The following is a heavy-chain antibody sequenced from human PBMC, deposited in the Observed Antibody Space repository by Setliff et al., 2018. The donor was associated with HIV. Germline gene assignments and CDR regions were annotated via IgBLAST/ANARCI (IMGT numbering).Heavy chain of an antibody. D-gene: IGHD3-3*01. CDR3: AKDFWSGYQYYFDY. CDR2: ISYSGSTI. Sequence: LSLTCTVSGGSISSGGYYWSWIRQHPGKGLEWVSYISYSGSTIYYADSVKGRFTISRDNSKNTLYLQMNSLRAEDTAVYYCAKDFWSGYQYYFDYWGQGTLVTVSS. CDR1: GGSISSGGYY. V-gene: IGHV3-11*04. J-gene: IGHJ4*02.